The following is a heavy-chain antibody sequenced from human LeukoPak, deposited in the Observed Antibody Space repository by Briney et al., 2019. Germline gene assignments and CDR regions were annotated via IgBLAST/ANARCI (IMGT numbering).Heavy chain of an antibody. D-gene: IGHD3-22*01. J-gene: IGHJ3*01. CDR1: GGSISSSSYY. Sequence: AETLSLTCAVSGGSISSSSYYWAWIRQPPGKGLEWIGTIDYSGSTYHNPSLKSRVTMSVDTSRNQFSLTLSSVDAQETAVYYCAKAGVRYFDSSGLYAFDFWGQGTTVTVSS. CDR2: IDYSGST. V-gene: IGHV4-39*01. CDR3: AKAGVRYFDSSGLYAFDF.